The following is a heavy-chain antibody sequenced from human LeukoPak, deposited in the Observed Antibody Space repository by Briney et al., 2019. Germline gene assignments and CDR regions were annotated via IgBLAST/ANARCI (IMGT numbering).Heavy chain of an antibody. V-gene: IGHV1-24*01. CDR2: FDPEDGET. CDR1: GYTLTELS. D-gene: IGHD3-9*01. J-gene: IGHJ3*02. Sequence: ASVKVSCKVSGYTLTELSMHWVRQAPGKGLEWMGGFDPEDGETIYAQKFQGRVTMTEDTSTDTAYMELSSLRSEDTAVYYCATIRYFDWFGGGAFDIWGQGTMVTVSS. CDR3: ATIRYFDWFGGGAFDI.